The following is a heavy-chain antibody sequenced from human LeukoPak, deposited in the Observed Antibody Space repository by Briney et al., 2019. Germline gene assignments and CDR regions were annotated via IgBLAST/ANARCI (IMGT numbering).Heavy chain of an antibody. J-gene: IGHJ3*02. V-gene: IGHV4-34*01. CDR2: INHSGST. CDR1: GGTFSGYY. D-gene: IGHD3-9*01. Sequence: SETLSLTCAVYGGTFSGYYWSWIRQPPGKGLEWIGEINHSGSTNYNPALKSRGTIAVDTSKNQFSLKLSSVPAADTAVYYCARGRIYDILTGYYKRGAFDIWGQGTMVTVSS. CDR3: ARGRIYDILTGYYKRGAFDI.